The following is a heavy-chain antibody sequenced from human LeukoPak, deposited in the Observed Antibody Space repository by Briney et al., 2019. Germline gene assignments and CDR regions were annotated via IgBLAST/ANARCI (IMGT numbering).Heavy chain of an antibody. D-gene: IGHD4-11*01. Sequence: GGSLRLSCAASGFTFSGYPIHWVRQAPGKGLEWVAVISYDGSNKYYADSVKGRFTISRDNAKNSLSLQMNSLRAEDTAVYYCASNYGGWGQGTLVTVSS. CDR2: ISYDGSNK. J-gene: IGHJ4*02. V-gene: IGHV3-30-3*01. CDR1: GFTFSGYP. CDR3: ASNYGG.